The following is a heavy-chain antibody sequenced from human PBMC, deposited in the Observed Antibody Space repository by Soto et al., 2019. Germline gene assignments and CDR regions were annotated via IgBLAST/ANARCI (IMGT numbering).Heavy chain of an antibody. D-gene: IGHD4-4*01. V-gene: IGHV4-30-4*01. CDR2: IYYSGST. J-gene: IGHJ4*02. CDR3: ATVKVTTSLETAQYYCDS. CDR1: GGSISSGDYY. Sequence: QVQLQESGPGLVKPSQTLSLTCTVSGGSISSGDYYWSWIRQPPGKGLEWIGYIYYSGSTYYNQFLKRPVTISVDTSKNQFSVKPGSVAAADTAVYDCATVKVTTSLETAQYYCDSWGQGTLVTFSS.